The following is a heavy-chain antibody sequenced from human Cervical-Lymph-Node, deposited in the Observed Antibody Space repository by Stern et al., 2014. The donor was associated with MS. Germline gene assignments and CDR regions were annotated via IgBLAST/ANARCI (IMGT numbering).Heavy chain of an antibody. V-gene: IGHV1-69*01. Sequence: QVQLVQSGAEVKQPGSSVKVSCPASGGTFNVYAINWLRQAPGQGLEWMGGIIPIFGTANDAEKFQGRVTIAADESTRTSSMQLSSLRSNDTAVYYCARDGRHRDNYGLDVWGQGTTVIVSS. CDR2: IIPIFGTA. CDR1: GGTFNVYA. J-gene: IGHJ6*02. CDR3: ARDGRHRDNYGLDV. D-gene: IGHD2-15*01.